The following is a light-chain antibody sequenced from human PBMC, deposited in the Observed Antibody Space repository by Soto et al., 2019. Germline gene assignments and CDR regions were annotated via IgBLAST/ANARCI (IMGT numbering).Light chain of an antibody. CDR1: SVGLDMYND. V-gene: IGLV2-14*01. CDR2: QVT. Sequence: QSALTQPASVSASPGQSITITRTGTSVGLDMYNDGSWYQQQPGKATKLMIYQVTNRPSGVSHRFTGSKSSTTASLTSSGLKADHEALNYCSAYADSSETVFGG. J-gene: IGLJ7*01. CDR3: SAYADSSETV.